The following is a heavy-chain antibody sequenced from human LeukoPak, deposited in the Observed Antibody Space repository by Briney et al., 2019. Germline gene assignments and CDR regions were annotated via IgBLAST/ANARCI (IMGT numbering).Heavy chain of an antibody. Sequence: PGGSLRLSCAASGFTFSSYSMNWVRQAPGKGLEWVSSISSSSSYIYYADSVKGRFTISRDNAKNSLYLQMNSLGAEDTAVYYCARDRRYYDSSNFDYWGQGTLVTVSS. V-gene: IGHV3-21*01. CDR1: GFTFSSYS. J-gene: IGHJ4*02. CDR2: ISSSSSYI. D-gene: IGHD3-22*01. CDR3: ARDRRYYDSSNFDY.